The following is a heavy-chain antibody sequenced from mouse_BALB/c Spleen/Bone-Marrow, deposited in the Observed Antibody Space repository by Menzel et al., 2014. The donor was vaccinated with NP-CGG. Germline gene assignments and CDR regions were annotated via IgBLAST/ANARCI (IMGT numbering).Heavy chain of an antibody. CDR1: GYTFTSYF. D-gene: IGHD2-14*01. CDR2: IYPGDGST. V-gene: IGHV1S56*01. CDR3: AYYRYDEYFDV. Sequence: VQLQQSGPELVKPGASVKMSCKASGYTFTSYFIHWVKQRPGQGLEWIGWIYPGDGSTKYNEKFKVKTTLTADKSPSTAYMFLSSLTSEDSAIYFCAYYRYDEYFDVWGAGTTVTVSS. J-gene: IGHJ1*01.